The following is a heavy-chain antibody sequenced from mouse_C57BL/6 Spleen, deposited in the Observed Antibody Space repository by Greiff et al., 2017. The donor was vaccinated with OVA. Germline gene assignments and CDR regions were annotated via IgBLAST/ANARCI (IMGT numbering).Heavy chain of an antibody. CDR2: ISDGGSYT. CDR3: AREDWDVRYFDV. CDR1: GFTFSSYA. D-gene: IGHD4-1*01. J-gene: IGHJ1*03. V-gene: IGHV5-4*01. Sequence: EVMLVESGGGLVKPGGSLKLSCAASGFTFSSYALSWVRQTPEKRLGWVATISDGGSYTYYPDNVKGRFTISRDNAKNNLYLQMSHLKSEDTAMYYCAREDWDVRYFDVWGTGTTVTVSS.